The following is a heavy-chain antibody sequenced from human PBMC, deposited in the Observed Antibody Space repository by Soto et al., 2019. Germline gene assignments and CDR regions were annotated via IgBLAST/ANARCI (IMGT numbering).Heavy chain of an antibody. Sequence: QVQLQESGPGLVKPSGTLSLTCAVSGGSISSSNWWSWVRQPPGKGLGWVGGIYHSGSTNYNPSLKSRVTISVDKSKNQFSLKLSSVTAADTAVYYCARDKTGIYDILWGMDVWGQGTTVTVSS. J-gene: IGHJ6*02. CDR1: GGSISSSNW. CDR2: IYHSGST. CDR3: ARDKTGIYDILWGMDV. D-gene: IGHD3-9*01. V-gene: IGHV4-4*02.